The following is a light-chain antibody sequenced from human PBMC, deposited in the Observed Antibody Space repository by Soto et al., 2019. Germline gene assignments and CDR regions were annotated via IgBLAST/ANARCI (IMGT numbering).Light chain of an antibody. CDR2: GAS. Sequence: EIVLTQSPGTLSLYPGERATLSCRASQSVSSSYLAWYQQKPGQAPRLLIYGASSRATGIPDRFSGSGSGTDFTLTISRLEPEDFAVYYCQQYGSSPPEITFGPGTKVDIK. V-gene: IGKV3-20*01. CDR3: QQYGSSPPEIT. CDR1: QSVSSSY. J-gene: IGKJ3*01.